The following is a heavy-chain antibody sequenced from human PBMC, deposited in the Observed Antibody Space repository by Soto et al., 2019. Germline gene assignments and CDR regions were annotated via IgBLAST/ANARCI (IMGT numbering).Heavy chain of an antibody. CDR1: GYTFSNYG. V-gene: IGHV1-18*01. Sequence: QVQLVPSGAEVKKPGASVKVSCKASGYTFSNYGISWVRQAPGQGPEWMGWISGYNGNTNYAQTLQGRVTMTTDTSTNTAYMELRSLRSDVTAVYYCARGGSSWSAEYYQHWGQGTLVIVSS. D-gene: IGHD6-13*01. CDR3: ARGGSSWSAEYYQH. J-gene: IGHJ1*01. CDR2: ISGYNGNT.